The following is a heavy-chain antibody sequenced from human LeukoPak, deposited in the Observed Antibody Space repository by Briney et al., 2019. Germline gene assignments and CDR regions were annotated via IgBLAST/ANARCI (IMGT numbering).Heavy chain of an antibody. CDR2: ISSSGSTI. D-gene: IGHD3-22*01. Sequence: PGGSLRLSCAASGFTFSSYGMHWIRQAPGKGLEWVSYISSSGSTIYYADSVKGRFTTSRDNAKNSLYLQMNSLRAEDTAVYYCARDIVDSSQHPPRRASDAFDIWGQGTMVTVSS. CDR3: ARDIVDSSQHPPRRASDAFDI. V-gene: IGHV3-48*04. J-gene: IGHJ3*02. CDR1: GFTFSSYG.